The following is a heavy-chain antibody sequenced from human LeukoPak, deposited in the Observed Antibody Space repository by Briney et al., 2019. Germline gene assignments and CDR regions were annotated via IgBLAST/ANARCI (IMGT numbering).Heavy chain of an antibody. Sequence: GGSLRLSCAASGFTFSSYWMSWVRQAPGKGLEGVANIKKDGSEKYYVNSVKGRFTISRDNVKNSVYLEMNNLRAEDTAVYYCARDPYYYDGSGMDVWGQGIMVTVS. V-gene: IGHV3-7*01. CDR2: IKKDGSEK. D-gene: IGHD3-22*01. CDR3: ARDPYYYDGSGMDV. CDR1: GFTFSSYW. J-gene: IGHJ6*02.